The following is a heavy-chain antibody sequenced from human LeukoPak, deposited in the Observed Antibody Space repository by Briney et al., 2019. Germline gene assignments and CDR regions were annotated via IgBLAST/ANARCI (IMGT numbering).Heavy chain of an antibody. V-gene: IGHV4-39*02. Sequence: SETLSLTCTVSGDSFSSNNYYWGWIRQPPGKGLEWFGSIYNSGGTYYNPSLKSRVTISEDTSKNHFSLKLSSVTAADTAVYYCARRLIAAAADLYYFDYWGQGTLVTVSS. CDR2: IYNSGGT. J-gene: IGHJ4*02. CDR3: ARRLIAAAADLYYFDY. CDR1: GDSFSSNNYY. D-gene: IGHD6-13*01.